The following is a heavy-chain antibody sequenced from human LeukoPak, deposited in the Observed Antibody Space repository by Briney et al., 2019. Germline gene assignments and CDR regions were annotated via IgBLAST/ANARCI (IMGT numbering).Heavy chain of an antibody. Sequence: PSQTLSLTCTVSGGSISSGSYYWSWIRQPAGKGLEWIGRIYTSGSTNYNPSLKSRVTISVDTSKNQFSLKLSSVTAADTAVYYCARGGGYYDSSGYYLGYWGQGTLVTVSS. CDR2: IYTSGST. J-gene: IGHJ4*02. CDR3: ARGGGYYDSSGYYLGY. D-gene: IGHD3-22*01. CDR1: GGSISSGSYY. V-gene: IGHV4-61*02.